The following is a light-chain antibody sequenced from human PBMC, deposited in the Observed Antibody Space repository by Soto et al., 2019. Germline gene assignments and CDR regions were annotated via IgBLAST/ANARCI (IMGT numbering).Light chain of an antibody. CDR2: SIS. V-gene: IGKV3-20*01. J-gene: IGKJ1*01. CDR3: PHYGSPGRT. CDR1: QSVSSSY. Sequence: EIVLTQSPGTLSLSPGERATLSCRASQSVSSSYLAWYQQKPGQAPRLLIYSISSRATGIPDRFSGSGSGTDFPLSISRQEPQDFAVYYCPHYGSPGRTFGQGTKVEVK.